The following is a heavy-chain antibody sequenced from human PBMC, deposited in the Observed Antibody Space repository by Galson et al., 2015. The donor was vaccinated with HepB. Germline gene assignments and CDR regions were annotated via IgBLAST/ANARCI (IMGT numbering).Heavy chain of an antibody. CDR1: GFTFSSYD. Sequence: SLRLSCAASGFTFSSYDMHWVRQATGKGLEWVSAIGTAGDTCYPGSVKGRFTISRENAKNSLYLQMNSLRAGDTAVYYCARGGDRRVRDAFDIWGQGTMVTVSS. CDR2: IGTAGDT. J-gene: IGHJ3*02. D-gene: IGHD3-10*01. V-gene: IGHV3-13*04. CDR3: ARGGDRRVRDAFDI.